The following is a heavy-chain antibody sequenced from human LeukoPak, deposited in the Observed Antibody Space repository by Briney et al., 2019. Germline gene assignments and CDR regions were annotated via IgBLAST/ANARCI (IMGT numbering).Heavy chain of an antibody. D-gene: IGHD2-15*01. Sequence: SGESLKISCKGSGYSFTSYWIGWVRQLPGKGLEWMGIIYPGDSDTRYSPSFQGQVTISADKSISTAYLQWSSLKASDTAMYYCARRVHNCSGGSCYPHDAFDIWGQGTMVTVSS. CDR3: ARRVHNCSGGSCYPHDAFDI. V-gene: IGHV5-51*01. CDR1: GYSFTSYW. J-gene: IGHJ3*02. CDR2: IYPGDSDT.